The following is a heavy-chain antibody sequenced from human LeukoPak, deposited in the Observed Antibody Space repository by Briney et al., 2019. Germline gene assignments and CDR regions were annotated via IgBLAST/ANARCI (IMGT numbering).Heavy chain of an antibody. CDR2: ISGSGGST. CDR1: GFTFSNYA. V-gene: IGHV3-23*01. J-gene: IGHJ4*02. CDR3: AKDGRHCSSTSCEDFDY. Sequence: GGSLRLSCAASGFTFSNYAMSWVRQAPGKGLEWVSAISGSGGSTYYADSVKGRFTISRDNSKNTLYLQMNSLRAEDTAVYYCAKDGRHCSSTSCEDFDYWGQGTLVTVSS. D-gene: IGHD2-2*01.